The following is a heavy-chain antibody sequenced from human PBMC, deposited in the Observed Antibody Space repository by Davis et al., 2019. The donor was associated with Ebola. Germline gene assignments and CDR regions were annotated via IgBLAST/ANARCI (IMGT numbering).Heavy chain of an antibody. CDR3: AVGATPHGMDV. V-gene: IGHV3-23*01. Sequence: GESLKISCTDSVITFSSYAMTWVRQAPGKGLEWVSAFSGSGGSTYYADSVKGRFTISRHNSKNTLYLQMNSLRAEDTAVYYCAVGATPHGMDVWGQGTTVTVSS. D-gene: IGHD1-26*01. CDR2: FSGSGGST. J-gene: IGHJ6*02. CDR1: VITFSSYA.